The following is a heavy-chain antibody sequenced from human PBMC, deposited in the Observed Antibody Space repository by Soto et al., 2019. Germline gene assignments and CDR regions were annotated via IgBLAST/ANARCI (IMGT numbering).Heavy chain of an antibody. CDR2: IYPTGNT. D-gene: IGHD6-6*01. CDR1: GYSIRNGYY. J-gene: IGHJ4*02. CDR3: ASRIEARPF. Sequence: SETLSLTCTVSGYSIRNGYYWGWIRQPPGKGLEWIGTIYPTGNTNYNSSLKSRVTISVDTSKSQFSLELTSVTAADTAVYYCASRIEARPFWGQGTLVTVSS. V-gene: IGHV4-38-2*02.